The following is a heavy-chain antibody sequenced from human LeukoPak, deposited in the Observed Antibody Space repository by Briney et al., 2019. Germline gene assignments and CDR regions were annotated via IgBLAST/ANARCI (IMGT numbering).Heavy chain of an antibody. CDR1: GFTFSSYA. CDR3: AKDVDTAMENPYFDY. D-gene: IGHD5-18*01. J-gene: IGHJ4*02. Sequence: GGSLRLSCAASGFTFSSYAMSWVRQAPGKGLEWVSAISGSGGSTYYADSVKGRFTISRDNSKNTLYLQMNSLRAEDTAVYHCAKDVDTAMENPYFDYWGQGTLVTVSS. CDR2: ISGSGGST. V-gene: IGHV3-23*01.